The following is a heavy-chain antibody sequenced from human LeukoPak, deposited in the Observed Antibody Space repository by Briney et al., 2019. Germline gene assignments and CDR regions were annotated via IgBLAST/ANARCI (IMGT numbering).Heavy chain of an antibody. J-gene: IGHJ6*03. D-gene: IGHD6-13*01. CDR1: GGTFSSYV. CDR2: IIPIFGTA. V-gene: IGHV1-69*05. Sequence: ASVKVSCKASGGTFSSYVISWVRQAPGQGLEWMGRIIPIFGTANYAQKFQGRVTITTDESTSTAYMEMSSLRSEDTAVYYCARDLVIAPKQNYYYYYMDVWGKGTTVTVSS. CDR3: ARDLVIAPKQNYYYYYMDV.